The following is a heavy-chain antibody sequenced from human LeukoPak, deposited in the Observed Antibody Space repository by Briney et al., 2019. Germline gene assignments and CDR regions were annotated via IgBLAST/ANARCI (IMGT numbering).Heavy chain of an antibody. V-gene: IGHV1-18*04. CDR3: ARGTWKYSSGWYADY. D-gene: IGHD6-19*01. CDR1: GYTFTSYG. Sequence: ASVKVSCKASGYTFTSYGISWVRQAPGQGLEWMGWISAYNGNTNYAQKLQGRVTMTTDTSTSTAYMELRSLRSDDTAVYYCARGTWKYSSGWYADYWGQGTLVTVSS. CDR2: ISAYNGNT. J-gene: IGHJ4*02.